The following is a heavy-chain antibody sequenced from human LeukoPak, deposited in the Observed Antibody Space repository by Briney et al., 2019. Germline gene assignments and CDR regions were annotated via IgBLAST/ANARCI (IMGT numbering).Heavy chain of an antibody. Sequence: PGGSLRLSCVGSGFIFRNDWMHWVRQAPGKGLVWVSRLYSEGGRTYYADSVKGRFTISRDNAKNTLYLQMNSLTVEDTAVYYCSRGLGQPVDSWGQGTLVTVSS. V-gene: IGHV3-74*01. CDR1: GFIFRNDW. CDR2: LYSEGGRT. CDR3: SRGLGQPVDS. J-gene: IGHJ4*02. D-gene: IGHD6-6*01.